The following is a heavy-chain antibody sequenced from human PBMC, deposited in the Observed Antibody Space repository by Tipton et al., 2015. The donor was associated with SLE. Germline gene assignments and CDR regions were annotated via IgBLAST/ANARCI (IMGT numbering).Heavy chain of an antibody. CDR2: VYNSGNT. D-gene: IGHD3-22*01. CDR3: ARVGYDSSGFDY. Sequence: TLSLTCTVSGGSIRGYLWCWIRQAPGNGQEWIGYVYNSGNTNYNPSLKSRVTISIATPKNQFSLNLNSVTAADTAVYYCARVGYDSSGFDYWGQGTLVTVSS. V-gene: IGHV4-59*01. J-gene: IGHJ4*02. CDR1: GGSIRGYL.